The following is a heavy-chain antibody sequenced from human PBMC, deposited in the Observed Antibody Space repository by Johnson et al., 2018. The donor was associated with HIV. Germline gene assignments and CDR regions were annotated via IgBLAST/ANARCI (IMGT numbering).Heavy chain of an antibody. CDR1: GFTFSSYA. CDR3: ARDSPWELTAFDI. CDR2: IWYDGSNK. V-gene: IGHV3-33*08. Sequence: QVQLVESGGGVVQPGRSLRLSCAASGFTFSSYAMHWVRQPPGKGLAWVAVIWYDGSNKYYVDSVKGRCTISRDNAKNSLYLQMNSLRAEDTAVYYCARDSPWELTAFDIWGQGTMVTVSS. D-gene: IGHD1-26*01. J-gene: IGHJ3*02.